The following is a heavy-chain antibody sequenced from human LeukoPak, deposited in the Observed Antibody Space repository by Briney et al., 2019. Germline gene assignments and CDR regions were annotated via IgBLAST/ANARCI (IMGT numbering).Heavy chain of an antibody. D-gene: IGHD3-3*01. CDR1: GFTFSSYG. V-gene: IGHV3-33*08. J-gene: IGHJ6*02. Sequence: PGGSLRLSCAASGFTFSSYGMHWVRQAPGKGLEWVAVIWYDGSNKYYADSVKGRFTISRDNSKNTLYLQMNSLRAEDTAVYYCARAYDFWSGYYTYYYYYGMDVWGQGTTVTVSS. CDR2: IWYDGSNK. CDR3: ARAYDFWSGYYTYYYYYGMDV.